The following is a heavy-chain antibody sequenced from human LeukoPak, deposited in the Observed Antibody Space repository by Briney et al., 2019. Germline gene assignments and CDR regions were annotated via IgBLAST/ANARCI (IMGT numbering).Heavy chain of an antibody. J-gene: IGHJ4*02. CDR1: GFTFDDYA. CDR3: VPTGTLGGAKAADY. D-gene: IGHD3-16*01. V-gene: IGHV3-9*01. CDR2: ISWNSGSI. Sequence: PGRSLRLSCAASGFTFDDYAMHWVRQAPGKGLEWVSGISWNSGSIGYADSVKGRFTISRDNAKNSLYLQMNSLRAEDTALYYCVPTGTLGGAKAADYWGQGTLVTVSS.